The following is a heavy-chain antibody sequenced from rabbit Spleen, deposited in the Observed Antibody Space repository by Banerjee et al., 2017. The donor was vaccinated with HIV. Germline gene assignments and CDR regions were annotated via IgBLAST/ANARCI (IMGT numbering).Heavy chain of an antibody. CDR3: ARGDTATYYQLDL. D-gene: IGHD1-1*01. CDR1: GVSFSISSY. Sequence: QSLEESGGDLVKPGASLTLTCTASGVSFSISSYMCWVRQAPGKGLEWIACIDAGSSAFTYFATWAKGRFTISKTSSTTVTLQMTSLTVADTATYFCARGDTATYYQLDLWGQGTLVTVS. CDR2: IDAGSSAFT. V-gene: IGHV1S40*01. J-gene: IGHJ3*01.